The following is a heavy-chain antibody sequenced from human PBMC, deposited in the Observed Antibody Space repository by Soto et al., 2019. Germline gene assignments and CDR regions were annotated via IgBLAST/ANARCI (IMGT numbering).Heavy chain of an antibody. Sequence: PWETLSLTCTVSGVTVSSDAYYWSWMRQPPGTGLEWIGYIYHSGSTNYNPSLKSRVTISVDTSKNQFSLKLSSVTAADTAVYYCARDAQQLAYDYWGQGTLVTVSS. D-gene: IGHD6-13*01. CDR2: IYHSGST. J-gene: IGHJ4*02. V-gene: IGHV4-61*08. CDR3: ARDAQQLAYDY. CDR1: GVTVSSDAYY.